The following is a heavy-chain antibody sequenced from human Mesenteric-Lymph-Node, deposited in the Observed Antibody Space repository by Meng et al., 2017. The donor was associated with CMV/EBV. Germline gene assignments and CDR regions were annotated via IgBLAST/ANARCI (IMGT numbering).Heavy chain of an antibody. D-gene: IGHD4-11*01. J-gene: IGHJ6*02. CDR3: AKDYSIDYYYGMDV. V-gene: IGHV3-21*01. CDR1: GFTFSSYS. Sequence: GESLKISCAASGFTFSSYSMNWVRQAPGKGLEWVSSISSSSSYIYYADSVKGRFTISRDNAKNSLYLQMNSLRAEDTAVYYCAKDYSIDYYYGMDVWGQGTTVTVSS. CDR2: ISSSSSYI.